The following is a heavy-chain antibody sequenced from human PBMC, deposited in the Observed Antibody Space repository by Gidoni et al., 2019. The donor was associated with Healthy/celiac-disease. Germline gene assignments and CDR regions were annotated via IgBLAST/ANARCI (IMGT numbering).Heavy chain of an antibody. D-gene: IGHD1-26*01. J-gene: IGHJ4*02. Sequence: GAGRGLAWVAVIWYDGRNKYYADSVKGRFTISRANSKNTMYLQMNSLRAEDTAVYYCARDLPVGATVAGDDWGQGTLVTVSS. V-gene: IGHV3-33*01. CDR3: ARDLPVGATVAGDD. CDR2: IWYDGRNK.